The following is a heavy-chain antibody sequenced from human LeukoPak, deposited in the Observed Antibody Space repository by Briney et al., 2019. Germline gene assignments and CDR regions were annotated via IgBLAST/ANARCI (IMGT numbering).Heavy chain of an antibody. D-gene: IGHD3-16*02. CDR2: IIPIFGTA. Sequence: GASVKVSFTASGGTFSSYAISWVRQAPGQGLEWMGGIIPIFGTANYAQKFQGRVTITADESTSTAYMELSSLRSEDTAVYYCAYVFSGSYRYLYYFDYWGQGTLVTVSS. J-gene: IGHJ4*02. CDR3: AYVFSGSYRYLYYFDY. CDR1: GGTFSSYA. V-gene: IGHV1-69*13.